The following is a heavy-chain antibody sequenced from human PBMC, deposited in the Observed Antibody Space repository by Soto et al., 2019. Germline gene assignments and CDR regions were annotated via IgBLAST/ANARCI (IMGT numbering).Heavy chain of an antibody. CDR1: GFSLSTSGVC. V-gene: IGHV2-70*01. Sequence: SGPTLVNPTQTLTLTCTFSGFSLSTSGVCVSWIRQPPGKALEWLALIDWDDDKYYSTSLKTRLTISKDTSKNQVVLTMTNMDPVDTATYYCARTRIGYCSGGSCYHTWDYWGQGTLVTVSS. D-gene: IGHD2-15*01. CDR3: ARTRIGYCSGGSCYHTWDY. J-gene: IGHJ4*02. CDR2: IDWDDDK.